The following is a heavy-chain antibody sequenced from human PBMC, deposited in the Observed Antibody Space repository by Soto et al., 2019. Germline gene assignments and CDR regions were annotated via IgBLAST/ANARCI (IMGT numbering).Heavy chain of an antibody. D-gene: IGHD5-18*01. J-gene: IGHJ4*02. V-gene: IGHV3-21*01. CDR3: AREMDTAMVRNY. CDR1: GFTFSSYS. Sequence: EVQLVESGGGLVKPGGSLRLSCAASGFTFSSYSMNWVRQAPGKGLEWVSSISSSSYIYYADSVKGRFTISRDNAKNSLYLQMNSLRAEDTAVYYCAREMDTAMVRNYWGQGTLVTVSS. CDR2: ISSSSYI.